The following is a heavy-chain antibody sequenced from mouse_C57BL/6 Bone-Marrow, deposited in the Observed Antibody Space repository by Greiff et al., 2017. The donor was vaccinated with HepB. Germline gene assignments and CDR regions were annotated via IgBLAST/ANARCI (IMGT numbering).Heavy chain of an antibody. D-gene: IGHD2-1*01. Sequence: VQGVESGAELARPGASVKLSCKASGYTFTSYGISWVKQRTGQGLEWIGEIYPRSGNTYYNEKFKGKATLTADKSSSTAYMELRSLTSEDSAVYFCAREDYGNPAWFAYWGQGTLVTVSA. V-gene: IGHV1-81*01. J-gene: IGHJ3*01. CDR1: GYTFTSYG. CDR3: AREDYGNPAWFAY. CDR2: IYPRSGNT.